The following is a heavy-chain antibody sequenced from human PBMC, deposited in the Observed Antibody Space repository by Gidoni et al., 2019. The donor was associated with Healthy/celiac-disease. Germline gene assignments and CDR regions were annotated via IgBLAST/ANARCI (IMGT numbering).Heavy chain of an antibody. D-gene: IGHD6-13*01. Sequence: EVQLVESGGGLVQPGGSLRLSCAASGFTFSSYSMNWVRQAPGKGLECVSYISSSSSTIYYADSVKGRFTISRDNAKNSLYLQMNSLRAEDTAVYYCAREPSPLEQQPVFYYGMDVWGQGTTVTVSS. J-gene: IGHJ6*02. CDR3: AREPSPLEQQPVFYYGMDV. CDR1: GFTFSSYS. CDR2: ISSSSSTI. V-gene: IGHV3-48*01.